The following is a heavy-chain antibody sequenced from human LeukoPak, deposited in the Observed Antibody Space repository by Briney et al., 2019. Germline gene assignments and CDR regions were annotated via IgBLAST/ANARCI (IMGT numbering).Heavy chain of an antibody. CDR1: EFSVGSNY. Sequence: GGSLRLSCAASEFSVGSNYMTWVRQAPGKGLEWVSAISGSGGSTYYADSVKGRFTISRDNSKNTLYLQMNSLRAEDTAVYYCAKDRRWFGELKNWFDPWGQGTLVTVSS. CDR2: ISGSGGST. D-gene: IGHD3-10*01. V-gene: IGHV3-23*01. CDR3: AKDRRWFGELKNWFDP. J-gene: IGHJ5*02.